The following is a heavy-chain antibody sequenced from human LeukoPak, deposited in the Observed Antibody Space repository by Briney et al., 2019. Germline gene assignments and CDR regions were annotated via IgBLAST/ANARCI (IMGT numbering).Heavy chain of an antibody. D-gene: IGHD2-15*01. V-gene: IGHV1-2*06. CDR1: GYTFTGYY. J-gene: IGHJ4*02. CDR3: VLWYCSGGSCTIDY. Sequence: ASVKVSCKASGYTFTGYYMHWVRQAPGQGLEWMGRINPNSGGTNYAQKFQGRVTMTRDTSISTAYMELSRLGSDDTAVYYCVLWYCSGGSCTIDYWGQGTLVTVSS. CDR2: INPNSGGT.